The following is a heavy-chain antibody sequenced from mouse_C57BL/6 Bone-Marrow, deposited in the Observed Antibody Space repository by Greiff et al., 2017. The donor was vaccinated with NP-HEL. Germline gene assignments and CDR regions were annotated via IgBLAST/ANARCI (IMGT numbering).Heavy chain of an antibody. V-gene: IGHV1-72*01. CDR3: ARRGTTVVAHWYFDV. J-gene: IGHJ1*03. CDR2: IVPISGGT. D-gene: IGHD1-1*01. Sequence: PGRGLAWIGRIVPISGGTKYNEKFKSKATLTVDKPSSTAYMQLSSLTSEDSAVYYCARRGTTVVAHWYFDVWGTGTTVTVSS.